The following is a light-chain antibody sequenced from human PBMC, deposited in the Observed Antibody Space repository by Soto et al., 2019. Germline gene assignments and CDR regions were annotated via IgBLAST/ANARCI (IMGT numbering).Light chain of an antibody. J-gene: IGKJ1*01. Sequence: EIVSTQSPVTLSLSPVERATLSCRAIQSVSSSYLAWYQQKPGQAPRLLIYCASSRATGIPDRFSGSGSGTDFTLTISRLEPEDFSVYDCKQYGGSPRTFGQRTKVEIK. CDR1: QSVSSSY. CDR3: KQYGGSPRT. CDR2: CAS. V-gene: IGKV3-20*01.